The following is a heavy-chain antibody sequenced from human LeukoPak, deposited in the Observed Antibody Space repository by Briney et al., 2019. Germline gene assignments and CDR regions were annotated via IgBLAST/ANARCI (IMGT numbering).Heavy chain of an antibody. D-gene: IGHD6-13*01. CDR3: ARLALASHSSSLRPLP. J-gene: IGHJ4*02. V-gene: IGHV3-48*01. CDR1: GFTFSSYS. CDR2: ISSSSSTI. Sequence: KSGGSLRLSCAASGFTFSSYSMNWVRQAPGKGLEWVSYISSSSSTIYYADSVKGRFTISRDNAKNSLYLQMNSLRAADTAVYYCARLALASHSSSLRPLPWGQGTLVTVSS.